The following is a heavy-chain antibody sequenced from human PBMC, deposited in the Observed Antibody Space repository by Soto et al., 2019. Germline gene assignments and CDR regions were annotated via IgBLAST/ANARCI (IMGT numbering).Heavy chain of an antibody. CDR3: ARDDGRSIYYGMDV. CDR1: GFTVSAYT. V-gene: IGHV3-21*01. CDR2: ITFSSSYI. J-gene: IGHJ6*02. Sequence: GGSLRLSCGVSGFTVSAYTMNWVRQAPGKGLEWVSSITFSSSYIYYVDSLKGRFTISRDNAKNSLYLQMNSLRAEDTAVYYCARDDGRSIYYGMDVWGQGTTVTVSS.